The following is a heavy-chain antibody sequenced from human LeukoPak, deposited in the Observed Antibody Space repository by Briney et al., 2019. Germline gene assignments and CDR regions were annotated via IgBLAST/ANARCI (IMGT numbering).Heavy chain of an antibody. CDR2: IWYDGSNK. CDR1: GFTFSSYG. CDR3: ATQRSGWHYFDY. Sequence: PGGSLRLSCGASGFTFSSYGMHWVRQAPGKGLEWVAVIWYDGSNKYYADSVKGRFTISRDNSKNTLYLQMNSLRAEDTAVYYCATQRSGWHYFDYWGQGTLVTVSS. D-gene: IGHD6-19*01. V-gene: IGHV3-33*01. J-gene: IGHJ4*02.